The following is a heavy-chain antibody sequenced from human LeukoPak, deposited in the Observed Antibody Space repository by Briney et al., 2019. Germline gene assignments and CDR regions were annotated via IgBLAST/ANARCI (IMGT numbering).Heavy chain of an antibody. CDR1: GFTFSSYA. J-gene: IGHJ4*02. CDR2: ISYVGSNK. Sequence: GGSLRLSCAASGFTFSSYAMHWVRQAPGKGLEWVAVISYVGSNKYYADSVKGRFTISRDNSKNTLYLQMNSLRAEDTAVYYCAGSYDYYGSGSFFDYWGQGTLVTVSS. D-gene: IGHD3-10*01. CDR3: AGSYDYYGSGSFFDY. V-gene: IGHV3-30*04.